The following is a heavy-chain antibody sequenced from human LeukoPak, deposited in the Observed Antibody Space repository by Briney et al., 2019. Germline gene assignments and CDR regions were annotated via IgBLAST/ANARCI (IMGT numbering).Heavy chain of an antibody. Sequence: SETLSLTCTVSGGSISGSSYYWGWIRQPPGKGLEWIGSIYYSGSTYYNPSLKSRVTISVDTSKNQFSLKLNSVTAADTAVYYCARSQARTDFDYWGQGTLVTVSS. J-gene: IGHJ4*02. CDR2: IYYSGST. CDR1: GGSISGSSYY. CDR3: ARSQARTDFDY. V-gene: IGHV4-39*07.